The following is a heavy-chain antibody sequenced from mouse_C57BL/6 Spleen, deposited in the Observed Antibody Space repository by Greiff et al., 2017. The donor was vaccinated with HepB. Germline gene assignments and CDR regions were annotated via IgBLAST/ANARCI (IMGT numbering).Heavy chain of an antibody. Sequence: VQLQQPGAELVKPGASVKLSCKASGYTFTSYWMHWVKQRPGQGLEWIGMIHPNSGSTNYNEKFKSKATLTVDKSSSTAYMQLSSLTSEDSAVYYCAREGDYGNYDAMDYWGQGTSVTVSS. CDR2: IHPNSGST. V-gene: IGHV1-64*01. CDR1: GYTFTSYW. D-gene: IGHD2-1*01. CDR3: AREGDYGNYDAMDY. J-gene: IGHJ4*01.